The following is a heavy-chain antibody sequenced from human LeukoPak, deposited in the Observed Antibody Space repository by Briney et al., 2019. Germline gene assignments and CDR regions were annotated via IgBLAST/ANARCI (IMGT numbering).Heavy chain of an antibody. CDR1: GGSISSSSYY. V-gene: IGHV4-39*01. Sequence: NPSETLSLTCTVSGGSISSSSYYWGWIRQPPGKGLEWIGSIYYSGSTYYNPSLKSRVTVSVDTSKNQFSLKLSSVTAADTAVYYCARHFWGPTGATHYWGQGTLVTVSS. CDR2: IYYSGST. D-gene: IGHD3-16*01. J-gene: IGHJ4*02. CDR3: ARHFWGPTGATHY.